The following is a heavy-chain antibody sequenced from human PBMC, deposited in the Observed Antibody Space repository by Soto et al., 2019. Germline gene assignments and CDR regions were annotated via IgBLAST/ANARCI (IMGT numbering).Heavy chain of an antibody. J-gene: IGHJ3*02. CDR2: INPSGGIT. V-gene: IGHV1-46*01. D-gene: IGHD3-3*01. Sequence: QVELVQSGAEVKKPGASVKVSCKAAGYTFTSYYMHWVRQAPEQGLEWMGFINPSGGITTYAQKFQARVTMTSDTSTSTVYMELRTLKSEDTAVYYCARRSIFTWSDAFDIWGQGTMVTVSA. CDR1: GYTFTSYY. CDR3: ARRSIFTWSDAFDI.